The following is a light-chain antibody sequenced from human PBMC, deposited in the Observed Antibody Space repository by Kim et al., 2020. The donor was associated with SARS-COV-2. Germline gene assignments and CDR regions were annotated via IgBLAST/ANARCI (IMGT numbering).Light chain of an antibody. CDR2: EVS. V-gene: IGLV2-8*01. CDR3: SSYAGTNNYVV. J-gene: IGLJ2*01. CDR1: CSDVGAYNY. Sequence: QSVTISCTGTCSDVGAYNYVSCYQQPPGKAPNLMFYEVSKRPSGVPDRFAGSKSGNTASLTVSVLQAEDEADYYCSSYAGTNNYVVFGGGTQLTVL.